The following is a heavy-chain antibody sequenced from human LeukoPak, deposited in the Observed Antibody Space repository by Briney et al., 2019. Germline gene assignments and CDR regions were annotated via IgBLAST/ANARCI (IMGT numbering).Heavy chain of an antibody. CDR3: ARDRRYGSGSQPIDP. V-gene: IGHV3-33*01. CDR2: IWYDGSNK. D-gene: IGHD3-10*01. Sequence: GGSLRLSCAASGFTFSSYGLHWVRQAPGKGLEWVAVIWYDGSNKYYADSVKGRFTISRDNSKNTLYLQMNSLRAEDTAVYYCARDRRYGSGSQPIDPWGQGTLVTVSS. J-gene: IGHJ5*02. CDR1: GFTFSSYG.